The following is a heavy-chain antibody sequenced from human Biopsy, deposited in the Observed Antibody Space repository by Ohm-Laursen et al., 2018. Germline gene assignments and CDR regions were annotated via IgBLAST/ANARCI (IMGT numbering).Heavy chain of an antibody. Sequence: RSLRLSCAASGFTFTNYGMHWVRQAPGKGLEWVAVIWFDGSNQFYADSVKGRSTISRDNSKDTLYLQMHSLRAEDTAFYYCARDRRTANYGVDVWGRGTTVTVSS. CDR3: ARDRRTANYGVDV. V-gene: IGHV3-33*01. CDR2: IWFDGSNQ. D-gene: IGHD5-18*01. CDR1: GFTFTNYG. J-gene: IGHJ6*02.